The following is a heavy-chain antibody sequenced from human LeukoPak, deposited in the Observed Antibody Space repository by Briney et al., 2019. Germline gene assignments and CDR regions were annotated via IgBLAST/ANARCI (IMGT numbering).Heavy chain of an antibody. J-gene: IGHJ6*02. CDR2: ISSSGKYV. D-gene: IGHD6-6*01. CDR3: ARDRYDSSVGGMDV. Sequence: GGSLRLSCSAAGFGISTYSMNWVRQAPGKGLELVSSISSSGKYVYYGDSVKGRFTLSRDDAKNELYLQMNSLRAEDTALYYCARDRYDSSVGGMDVWGQGTTVTVSS. V-gene: IGHV3-21*06. CDR1: GFGISTYS.